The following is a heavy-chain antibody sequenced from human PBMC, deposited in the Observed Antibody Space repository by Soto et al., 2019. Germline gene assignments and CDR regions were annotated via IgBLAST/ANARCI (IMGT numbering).Heavy chain of an antibody. CDR3: ARDHYDILTGPFDY. D-gene: IGHD3-9*01. CDR2: IKQDGSEK. Sequence: GGSLRLSCAASGFTFSSYWMSWVRQAPGKGLEWVANIKQDGSEKYYVDSVKGRFTISRDNAKNSLYLQMNSLRAEDTAVYYCARDHYDILTGPFDYWGQGTLVTVSS. CDR1: GFTFSSYW. J-gene: IGHJ4*02. V-gene: IGHV3-7*01.